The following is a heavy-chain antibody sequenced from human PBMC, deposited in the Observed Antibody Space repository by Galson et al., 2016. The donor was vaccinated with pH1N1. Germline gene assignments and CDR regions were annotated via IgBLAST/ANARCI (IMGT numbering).Heavy chain of an antibody. J-gene: IGHJ4*02. CDR1: GFTFSRYG. V-gene: IGHV3-33*01. CDR3: ARDIWISGYCSSISCSNLDD. D-gene: IGHD2-2*01. Sequence: SLRLSCAVSGFTFSRYGLHWVRQAPGKGLEWVAVIRYDGTKEYYADSVKGRFTISKDNSKNTLYLQMNSLRAEDTAVYYCARDIWISGYCSSISCSNLDDWGQGTLVTVSS. CDR2: IRYDGTKE.